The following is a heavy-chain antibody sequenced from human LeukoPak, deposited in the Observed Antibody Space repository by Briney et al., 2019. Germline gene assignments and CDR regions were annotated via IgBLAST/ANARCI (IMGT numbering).Heavy chain of an antibody. Sequence: GGSLRLSCAASGFTLSSYGISWVRQAPGKGLEWVSAISGSGGSTYYADSVKGLFTISRDNSKNTLYLQMNSLRAEDTAVYYCTEDMGPPATFDIWGQGTMVTVSS. CDR1: GFTLSSYG. V-gene: IGHV3-23*01. CDR3: TEDMGPPATFDI. D-gene: IGHD3-10*01. J-gene: IGHJ3*02. CDR2: ISGSGGST.